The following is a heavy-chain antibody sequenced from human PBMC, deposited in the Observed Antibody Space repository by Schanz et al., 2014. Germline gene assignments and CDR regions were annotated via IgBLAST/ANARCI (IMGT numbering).Heavy chain of an antibody. V-gene: IGHV3-13*01. CDR1: GFTLSNSD. Sequence: EVHLVESGGGLVQPGGSLRLSCAASGFTLSNSDMHWVRQGTGKGLEWVSTIGYLGDTYYPDSVKGRFTISRENAKNSLYLQMNSLRAGDTAVYYCARVPYGSGSYWDYWGQGTLVTVSS. J-gene: IGHJ4*02. D-gene: IGHD3-10*01. CDR2: IGYLGDT. CDR3: ARVPYGSGSYWDY.